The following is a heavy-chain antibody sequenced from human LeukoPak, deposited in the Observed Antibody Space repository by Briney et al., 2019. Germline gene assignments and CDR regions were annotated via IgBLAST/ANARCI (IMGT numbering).Heavy chain of an antibody. J-gene: IGHJ4*02. CDR3: ARHAIMITFGGVQYYFDY. D-gene: IGHD3-16*01. CDR2: IYHRGNT. CDR1: GGSISSSNW. Sequence: SETLSLTCAVSGGSISSSNWWNWVRQTPGKGLEWIGEIYHRGNTHYNPSLKSRVTMSVDTSKNQFSLKLSSVTAADTAVYYCARHAIMITFGGVQYYFDYWGQGTLVTVSS. V-gene: IGHV4-4*02.